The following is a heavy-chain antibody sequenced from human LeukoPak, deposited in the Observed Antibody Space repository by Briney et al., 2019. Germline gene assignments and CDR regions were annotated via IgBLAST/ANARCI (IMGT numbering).Heavy chain of an antibody. CDR3: ARNLWSGERRYFDY. CDR2: ISSSSSYI. D-gene: IGHD3-10*01. V-gene: IGHV3-21*01. Sequence: GGSLRLSCAASGFTFSSYSMNWVRQAPGKGLEWVSSISSSSSYIYYADSVKGRFTISGDNAKNSLYLQMNSLRAEDTAVYYCARNLWSGERRYFDYWGQGTLVTVSS. CDR1: GFTFSSYS. J-gene: IGHJ4*02.